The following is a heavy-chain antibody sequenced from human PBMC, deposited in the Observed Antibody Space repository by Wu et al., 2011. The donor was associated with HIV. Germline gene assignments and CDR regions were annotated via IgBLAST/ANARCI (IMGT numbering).Heavy chain of an antibody. J-gene: IGHJ4*01. D-gene: IGHD1-1*01. V-gene: IGHV1-18*01. Sequence: QVQLVQSGAEVKKPGASVKVSCKASGYTFTNYAIHWVRQAPGQGLEWMGWISAYNGDTNYAQKLQDRVTMTTDTSINTAYMDLSRLTSDDTALYYCARDDGKFKPSGLDFWGHGTLVTVSS. CDR1: GYTFTNYA. CDR3: ARDDGKFKPSGLDF. CDR2: ISAYNGDT.